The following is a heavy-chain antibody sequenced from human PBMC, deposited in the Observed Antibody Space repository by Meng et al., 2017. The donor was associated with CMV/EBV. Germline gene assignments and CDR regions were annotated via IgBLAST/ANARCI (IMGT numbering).Heavy chain of an antibody. D-gene: IGHD2-2*01. CDR1: GFTFSSYA. Sequence: GESLKISCAASGFTFSSYAMNWVRQAPGKGLEWVSYISSSGSTIYYADSVKGRFTISRDNAKNSLYLQMNSLRAEDTAVYYCARESDRSTSCPGYDYWGQGTLVTVSS. J-gene: IGHJ4*02. V-gene: IGHV3-48*03. CDR3: ARESDRSTSCPGYDY. CDR2: ISSSGSTI.